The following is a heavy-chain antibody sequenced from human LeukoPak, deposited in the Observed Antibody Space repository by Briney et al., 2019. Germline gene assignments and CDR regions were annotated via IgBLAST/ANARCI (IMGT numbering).Heavy chain of an antibody. J-gene: IGHJ4*02. Sequence: SVKVSCKASGGTFSSYAISWVRQAPGQGLEWMGGIIPIFGTANYAQKFQGRVTITADESTSTAYMELSSLRSEDTAVYYRARRSDSSGYPYYFDYWGQGTLVTVSS. V-gene: IGHV1-69*01. CDR2: IIPIFGTA. CDR3: ARRSDSSGYPYYFDY. CDR1: GGTFSSYA. D-gene: IGHD3-22*01.